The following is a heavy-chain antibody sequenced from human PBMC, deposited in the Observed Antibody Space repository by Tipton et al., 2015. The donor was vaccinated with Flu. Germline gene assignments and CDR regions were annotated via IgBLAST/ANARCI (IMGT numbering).Heavy chain of an antibody. J-gene: IGHJ4*02. D-gene: IGHD6-19*01. CDR3: AAEAGIAVTGTAPDY. Sequence: QLVQSGPEVKKPGASVRVSCQASGYSFTDYYLHWLRQAPGQGLEWMGWINPKSGGKKFAQKFEDRVTMTRDTSITTAYMEMNRLTPDDTAVYYCAAEAGIAVTGTAPDYWGQGTLVIVSS. CDR2: INPKSGGK. V-gene: IGHV1-2*02. CDR1: GYSFTDYY.